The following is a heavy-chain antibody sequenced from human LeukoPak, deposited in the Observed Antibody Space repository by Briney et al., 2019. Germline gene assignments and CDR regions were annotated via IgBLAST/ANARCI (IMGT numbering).Heavy chain of an antibody. D-gene: IGHD3-16*01. J-gene: IGHJ6*02. CDR2: ISGSGGST. CDR3: AKFYGSPRDYYYYGMDV. CDR1: GFTFSSYA. Sequence: TGGSLRLSCAASGFTFSSYAMSWVRQAPGKGLEWVSAISGSGGSTYYADSVKGRFTISRDNSKNTLYLQMNSLRAEDTAVNYCAKFYGSPRDYYYYGMDVWGQGTTVTVSS. V-gene: IGHV3-23*01.